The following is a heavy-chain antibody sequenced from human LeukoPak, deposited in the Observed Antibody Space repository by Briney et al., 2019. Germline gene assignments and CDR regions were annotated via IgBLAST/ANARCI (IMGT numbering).Heavy chain of an antibody. D-gene: IGHD6-19*01. J-gene: IGHJ4*02. Sequence: GRSLRLSCAASGFTFSSYGMYWVRQAPGKGLEWVAVIWFDGSNKYYADSVKGRFTISRDNSKNTLYLQTNSLRAEDTAVYYCAKDIQEYSSGWYVDYWGQGTLVTVSS. V-gene: IGHV3-33*06. CDR1: GFTFSSYG. CDR3: AKDIQEYSSGWYVDY. CDR2: IWFDGSNK.